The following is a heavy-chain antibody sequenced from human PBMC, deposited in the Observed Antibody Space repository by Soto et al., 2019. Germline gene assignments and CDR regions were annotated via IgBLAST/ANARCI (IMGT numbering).Heavy chain of an antibody. CDR2: IIPIFGTA. V-gene: IGHV1-69*13. J-gene: IGHJ4*02. D-gene: IGHD2-15*01. CDR1: GGTFSSYA. CDR3: AREVEVVVAATPWVRWLAT. Sequence: SVKVSCKASGGTFSSYAISWVRQAPGQGLEWMGGIIPIFGTANYAQKFQGRVTITADESTSTAYMELSSLRSEDTAVYYCAREVEVVVAATPWVRWLATWGQGKLVTVSS.